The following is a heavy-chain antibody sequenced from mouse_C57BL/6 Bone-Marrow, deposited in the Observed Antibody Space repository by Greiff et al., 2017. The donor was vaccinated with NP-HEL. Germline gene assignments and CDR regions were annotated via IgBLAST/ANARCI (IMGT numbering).Heavy chain of an antibody. D-gene: IGHD2-5*01. V-gene: IGHV1-26*01. CDR1: GYTFTDYY. Sequence: EVQLQQSGPELVKPGASVKISCKASGYTFTDYYMNWVKQSHGKSLEWIGDINPNNGGTSYNQKFKGKATLTVDKSSSTAYMELRSLTSEDSAVYYCARRGYSNLGYAMDDWGKGTSVTVSS. CDR2: INPNNGGT. J-gene: IGHJ4*01. CDR3: ARRGYSNLGYAMDD.